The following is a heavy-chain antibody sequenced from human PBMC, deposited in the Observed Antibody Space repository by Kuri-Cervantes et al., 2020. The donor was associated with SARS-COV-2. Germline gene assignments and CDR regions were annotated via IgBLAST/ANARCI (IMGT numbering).Heavy chain of an antibody. CDR2: SIPVLSAT. CDR3: AKEIQYSYKRTNFDS. J-gene: IGHJ4*02. V-gene: IGHV1-69*01. Sequence: LTWERQAPAPGLEWMGDSIPVLSATNYAQRFQGRVTISADESTRSAYLELSSLTSEDTAVYYCAKEIQYSYKRTNFDSWGQGTLVTVSS. D-gene: IGHD1-14*01.